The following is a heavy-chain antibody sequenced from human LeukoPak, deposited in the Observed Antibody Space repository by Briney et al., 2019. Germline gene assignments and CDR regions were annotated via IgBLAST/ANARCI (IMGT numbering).Heavy chain of an antibody. J-gene: IGHJ4*02. CDR3: SREWGNGNDLRPDS. CDR2: IRSSIYGGTP. D-gene: IGHD1-1*01. CDR1: GFTFSAYA. V-gene: IGHV3-49*04. Sequence: GGSLRLSCAASGFTFSAYARSWVRQAPGKGLEWIGFIRSSIYGGTPKAAASVKGRFIFSRDDSKGVAYLRMNSLKTDDTAVYYCSREWGNGNDLRPDSWGQGTLVTVSS.